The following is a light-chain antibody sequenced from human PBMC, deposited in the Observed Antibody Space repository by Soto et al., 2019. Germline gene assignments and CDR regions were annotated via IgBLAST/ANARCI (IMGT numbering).Light chain of an antibody. CDR3: GTWDSSLSAAQGV. V-gene: IGLV1-51*01. J-gene: IGLJ2*01. CDR2: DNN. CDR1: DSNIESNY. Sequence: QSVLTQPPSVSAAPGQKVTISCSGGDSNIESNYVSWYQQFPGSAPKLLIYDNNKRPSGIPDRFSGSKSGTSATLGITGLQPGDEADYYYGTWDSSLSAAQGVFGGGTKVTVL.